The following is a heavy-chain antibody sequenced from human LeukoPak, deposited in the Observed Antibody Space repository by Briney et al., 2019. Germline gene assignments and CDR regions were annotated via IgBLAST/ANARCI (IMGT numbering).Heavy chain of an antibody. J-gene: IGHJ4*02. Sequence: SETLSLTCTVSGGSISSGSYYWSWIRQPAGKGLEWIGRIYTSGSTNYNPSLKSRVTVSVDTSKNQFSLKLSSVTAADTAVYYCARCYYGSGSCNFDYWGQGTLVTVSS. CDR3: ARCYYGSGSCNFDY. V-gene: IGHV4-61*02. D-gene: IGHD3-10*01. CDR2: IYTSGST. CDR1: GGSISSGSYY.